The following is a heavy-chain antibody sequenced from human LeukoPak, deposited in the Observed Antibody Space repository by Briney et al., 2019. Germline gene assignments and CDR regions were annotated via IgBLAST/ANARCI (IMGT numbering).Heavy chain of an antibody. CDR1: GGSISSGGYY. CDR3: ARGCYRVPCDY. D-gene: IGHD2-15*01. CDR2: IYYSGST. V-gene: IGHV4-30-4*08. Sequence: SETLSLTCTVSGGSISSGGYYWSGIRQHPGKGLEWIGYIYYSGSTYYNPSLKSRVTISVDTSKNQFSLKLSSVTAADTAVYYCARGCYRVPCDYWGQGTLVTVSS. J-gene: IGHJ4*02.